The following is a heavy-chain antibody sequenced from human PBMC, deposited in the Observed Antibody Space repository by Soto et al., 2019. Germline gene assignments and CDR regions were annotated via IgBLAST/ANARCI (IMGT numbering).Heavy chain of an antibody. CDR2: ISYDGSNK. Sequence: QVQLVESGGGVVQPGRSLRLSCAASGFTFSSYAIHWVRQAPGKGLEWVAVISYDGSNKYYADSVKGRFTISRDNSKNTVYRQMNSLRVEDTAVYYCAIARWLPVMGDYWAQGTLVTVSS. D-gene: IGHD5-12*01. V-gene: IGHV3-30-3*01. CDR1: GFTFSSYA. J-gene: IGHJ4*02. CDR3: AIARWLPVMGDY.